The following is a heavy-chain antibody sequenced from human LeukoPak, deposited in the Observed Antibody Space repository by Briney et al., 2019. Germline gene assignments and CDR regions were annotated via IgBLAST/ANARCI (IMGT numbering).Heavy chain of an antibody. CDR2: IKEDGSEK. J-gene: IGHJ5*02. V-gene: IGHV3-7*03. Sequence: GGSLRLSCAASGFTFSNSWMSWVRQAPGKGLEWVANIKEDGSEKYYVDSVEGRFIISRDNAKNSLYLQMNSLGAEDTAVYYCARDESWGQGTLVTVSS. CDR1: GFTFSNSW. CDR3: ARDES.